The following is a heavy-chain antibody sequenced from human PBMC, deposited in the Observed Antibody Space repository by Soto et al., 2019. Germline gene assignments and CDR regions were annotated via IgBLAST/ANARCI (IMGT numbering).Heavy chain of an antibody. D-gene: IGHD1-26*01. J-gene: IGHJ4*02. Sequence: QVQLVQSGAEVKKPGASVKVSCKASGYTFTSYGISWVRQDPGQVLEWMGWISAYNGNTNYAQKLQGRVTMTTDTSTRTAYRELRSLRSDDTAVYYCAGVVGARLGFNVGDYWGQGTLVTVSS. CDR1: GYTFTSYG. CDR3: AGVVGARLGFNVGDY. V-gene: IGHV1-18*04. CDR2: ISAYNGNT.